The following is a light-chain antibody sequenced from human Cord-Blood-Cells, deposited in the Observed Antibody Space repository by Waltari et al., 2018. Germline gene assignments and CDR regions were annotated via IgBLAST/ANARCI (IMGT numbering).Light chain of an antibody. CDR3: QQRSNS. Sequence: EIVLTQSPATLSLSPGERVTLSCRASQSVSSYLAWYQQKPGQAPRLLIYDASNRATGIPARFSGSGSGTDFTLTISSLEPEDFAVYYCQQRSNSFGQGTRLEIK. CDR2: DAS. J-gene: IGKJ5*01. CDR1: QSVSSY. V-gene: IGKV3-11*01.